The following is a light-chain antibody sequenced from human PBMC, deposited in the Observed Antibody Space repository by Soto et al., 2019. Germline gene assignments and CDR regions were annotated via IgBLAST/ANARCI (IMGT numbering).Light chain of an antibody. CDR2: EVS. J-gene: IGLJ1*01. CDR1: SSDVGSYNL. Sequence: QSDLTQPASVSGSPGQSITISCTGTSSDVGSYNLVSWYQHHPGKAPKLMIYEVSERPSGVSNRFSGSKSGNTASLTISGLQAEDEADYYSCSYAGRTTPYVFGTGTKVTVL. CDR3: CSYAGRTTPYV. V-gene: IGLV2-23*02.